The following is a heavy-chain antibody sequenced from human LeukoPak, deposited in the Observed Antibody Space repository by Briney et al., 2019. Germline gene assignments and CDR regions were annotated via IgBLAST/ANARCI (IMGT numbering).Heavy chain of an antibody. CDR3: ARVDYDSSGYYYLGY. D-gene: IGHD3-22*01. J-gene: IGHJ4*02. V-gene: IGHV3-48*01. Sequence: PGGSLRLSCAASGFTFSSYEMNWVRQAPGKGLEWVSYISSSSSTIYYADSVKGRFAISRDNAKNSLYLQMNSLRAEDTAVYYCARVDYDSSGYYYLGYWGQGTLVTVSS. CDR1: GFTFSSYE. CDR2: ISSSSSTI.